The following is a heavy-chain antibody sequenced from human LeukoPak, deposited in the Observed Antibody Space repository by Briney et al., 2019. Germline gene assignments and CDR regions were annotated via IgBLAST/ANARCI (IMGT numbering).Heavy chain of an antibody. CDR2: IYSNGNT. CDR1: GGSITRGDYS. V-gene: IGHV4-61*02. J-gene: IGHJ3*01. Sequence: SETLSLTCSVSGGSITRGDYSWIWIRQSAGMGLECIGRIYSNGNTNYNPSLESRVTISPDTSSNQFSLMLTSVTAADTAVYYCARAPRTIYPMAWGPKPQNGAFDVWGQGTMVTVSS. D-gene: IGHD3-3*01. CDR3: ARAPRTIYPMAWGPKPQNGAFDV.